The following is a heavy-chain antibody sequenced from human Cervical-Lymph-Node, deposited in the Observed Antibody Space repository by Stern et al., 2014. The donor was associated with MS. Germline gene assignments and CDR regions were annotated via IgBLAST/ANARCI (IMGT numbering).Heavy chain of an antibody. D-gene: IGHD3-22*01. V-gene: IGHV3-30*18. J-gene: IGHJ5*02. Sequence: VQLVQSGGGVVQPGRSLRLSCAASGFTFSLYDMHWVSQAPGKGLEWVAVISYDGDNKFYTDSVKGRFTISRDSSKSTLYLQLNSLRPEDTAIYYCAKDPRIYDSSGYLDAWGQGTLVTVSS. CDR1: GFTFSLYD. CDR2: ISYDGDNK. CDR3: AKDPRIYDSSGYLDA.